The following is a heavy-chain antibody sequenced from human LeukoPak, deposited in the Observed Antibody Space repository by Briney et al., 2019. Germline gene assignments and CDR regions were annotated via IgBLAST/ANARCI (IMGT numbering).Heavy chain of an antibody. V-gene: IGHV1-46*01. CDR3: ARGLRITIFGVVNDNWFDP. D-gene: IGHD3-3*01. Sequence: ASVKVSCKASGYTFTSYYMHWVRQAPGQGLEWMGIINPGGGSTSYAQKFQGRVTMTRDTSTSTVYMELSSLRSEDTAVYYCARGLRITIFGVVNDNWFDPWGQGTLVTVSS. J-gene: IGHJ5*02. CDR1: GYTFTSYY. CDR2: INPGGGST.